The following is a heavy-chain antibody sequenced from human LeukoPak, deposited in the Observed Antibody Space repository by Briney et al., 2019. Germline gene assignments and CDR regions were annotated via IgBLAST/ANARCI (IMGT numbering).Heavy chain of an antibody. V-gene: IGHV3-21*01. Sequence: PGGSLRLSCAASGFTFSSYSMNWVRQAPGKGLEWVSSISSSSSYIYYADSVKGRFTISRDNSKNTLYLQMNSLRAEDTAVYYCAREDYYDSSGYYGQYFQHWGQGTLVTVSS. J-gene: IGHJ1*01. CDR1: GFTFSSYS. D-gene: IGHD3-22*01. CDR2: ISSSSSYI. CDR3: AREDYYDSSGYYGQYFQH.